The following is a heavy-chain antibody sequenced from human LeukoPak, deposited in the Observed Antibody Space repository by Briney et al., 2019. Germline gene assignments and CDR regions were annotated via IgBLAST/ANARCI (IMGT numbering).Heavy chain of an antibody. CDR2: ISYDGSNK. CDR3: ARDLPTMVRGVISGIDY. D-gene: IGHD3-10*01. Sequence: GGSLRLSCAASGFTFSSYAMHWVRQAPGKGLEWVAVISYDGSNKYYADSVKGRFTISRDNSKNTLYLQMNSLRAEDTAVYYCARDLPTMVRGVISGIDYWRQGTLVTVSA. J-gene: IGHJ4*02. V-gene: IGHV3-30*01. CDR1: GFTFSSYA.